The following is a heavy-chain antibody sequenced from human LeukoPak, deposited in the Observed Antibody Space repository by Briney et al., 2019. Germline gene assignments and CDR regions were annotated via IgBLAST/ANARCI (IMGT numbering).Heavy chain of an antibody. CDR1: GFTVSSKY. Sequence: PGGSLRLSCAASGFTVSSKYMSWVRQAPGKGLEWVSVIYSGGSTYYADSVKGRFTISRDNSKNTLYLQMNSPRAEDTAVYYCARTYYYDSGSAYYYGMDVWGQGTTVTVS. CDR3: ARTYYYDSGSAYYYGMDV. CDR2: IYSGGST. V-gene: IGHV3-66*01. J-gene: IGHJ6*02. D-gene: IGHD3-10*01.